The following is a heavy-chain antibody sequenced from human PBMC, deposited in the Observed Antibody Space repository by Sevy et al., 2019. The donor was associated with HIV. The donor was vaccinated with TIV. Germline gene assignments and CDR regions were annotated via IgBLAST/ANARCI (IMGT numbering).Heavy chain of an antibody. J-gene: IGHJ4*02. D-gene: IGHD1-7*01. CDR2: IKSKTDGGTT. V-gene: IGHV3-15*01. CDR1: GFTFSNAW. CDR3: TTQRVFRRNWNYDY. Sequence: GGSLRLSCAASGFTFSNAWMSWVRQAPGKGLEWVGRIKSKTDGGTTDYAAPVKGRFTISRDDSKNTLYLQMNSLKTEDTAVYYYTTQRVFRRNWNYDYWGQGTLVTVSS.